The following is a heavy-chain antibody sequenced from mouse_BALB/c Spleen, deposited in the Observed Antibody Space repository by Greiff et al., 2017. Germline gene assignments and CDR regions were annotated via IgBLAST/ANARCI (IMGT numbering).Heavy chain of an antibody. Sequence: VQLKQSGPELVKPGASVKIPCKASGYTFTDYNMDWVKQSHGKSLEWIGDINPNNGGTIYNQKFKGKATLTVDKSSSTAYMELRSLTSEDTAVYYCARGEGYRDDVWFAYWGQGTLGTVSA. CDR3: ARGEGYRDDVWFAY. V-gene: IGHV1-18*01. D-gene: IGHD2-14*01. J-gene: IGHJ3*01. CDR1: GYTFTDYN. CDR2: INPNNGGT.